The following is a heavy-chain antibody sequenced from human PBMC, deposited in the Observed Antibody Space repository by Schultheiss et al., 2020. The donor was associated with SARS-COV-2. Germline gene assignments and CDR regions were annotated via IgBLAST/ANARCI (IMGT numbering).Heavy chain of an antibody. V-gene: IGHV2-5*02. Sequence: SGPTLVKPTQTLTLTCTFSGFSLTTYGVGVAWIRQPPGKALEWLALIYWDDDKRYNSSLRSRLTITKDTSKNQVVLTLMNTDPLDTGTYYCAHRPGMITFGGVIIWGQGTLVTVSS. D-gene: IGHD3-16*02. CDR2: IYWDDDK. CDR3: AHRPGMITFGGVII. CDR1: GFSLTTYGVG. J-gene: IGHJ4*02.